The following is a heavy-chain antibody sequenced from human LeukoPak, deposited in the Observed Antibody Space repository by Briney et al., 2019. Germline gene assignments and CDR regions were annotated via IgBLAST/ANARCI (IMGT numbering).Heavy chain of an antibody. J-gene: IGHJ4*02. Sequence: GGSVKVSCKASGYTFTGYYMHWVRQAPGQGLEWLRRINPNSGGTNYAQKFQGRVTMTRDTSISTAYMELSRLRSDDTAVYYCARESCSGGSCYFGYWGQGTLVTVSS. CDR1: GYTFTGYY. CDR3: ARESCSGGSCYFGY. CDR2: INPNSGGT. D-gene: IGHD2-15*01. V-gene: IGHV1-2*06.